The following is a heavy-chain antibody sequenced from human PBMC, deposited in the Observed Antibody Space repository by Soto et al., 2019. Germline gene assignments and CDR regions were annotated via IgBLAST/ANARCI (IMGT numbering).Heavy chain of an antibody. CDR2: ISWNSGSI. Sequence: EVQLVESGGGLVQPGRSLRLSCAASGFTFDDYAMHWVRQAPGKGLEWVSGISWNSGSIGYADSVKGRFTISRDNAKNSLYLQMNNLRAEDTALYYCAKPKNGYCSSTSCSGPFDYWGQGTLVTVSS. CDR1: GFTFDDYA. J-gene: IGHJ4*02. D-gene: IGHD2-2*01. CDR3: AKPKNGYCSSTSCSGPFDY. V-gene: IGHV3-9*01.